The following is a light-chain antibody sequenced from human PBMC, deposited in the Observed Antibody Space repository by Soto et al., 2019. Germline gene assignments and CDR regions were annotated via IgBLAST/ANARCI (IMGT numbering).Light chain of an antibody. CDR1: QTISSW. V-gene: IGKV1-5*03. CDR2: KAS. CDR3: QHENSHSQA. J-gene: IGKJ1*01. Sequence: IQMTQSPSTLSGSVGDRVTITCRASQTISSWLAWYQQKPGKAPKLLIYKASTLKSGVPSRFSGSGSGTESTLTKNSTQPDAFATQYSQHENSHSQAFSQGTKVDIK.